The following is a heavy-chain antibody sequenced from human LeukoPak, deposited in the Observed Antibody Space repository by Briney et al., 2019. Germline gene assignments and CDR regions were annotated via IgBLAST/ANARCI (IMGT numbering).Heavy chain of an antibody. CDR3: AKDSSSWYYFDY. CDR1: GFTFSSYA. D-gene: IGHD6-13*01. J-gene: IGHJ4*02. CDR2: ISGSGGST. V-gene: IGHV3-23*01. Sequence: GGSLRLSCAASGFTFSSYAMSWVRQAPGKGLERVSAISGSGGSTYYADSVKGRFTISRDNSKNTLYLQMNSLRAEDTAVYYCAKDSSSWYYFDYWGQGTLVTVSS.